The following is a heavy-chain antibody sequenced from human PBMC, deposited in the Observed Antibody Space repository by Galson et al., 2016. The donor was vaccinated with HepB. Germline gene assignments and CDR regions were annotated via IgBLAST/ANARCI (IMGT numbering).Heavy chain of an antibody. Sequence: QSGAEVKKPGASVKVSCNPSGYTFTTNGISWVRQAPGQGLEWMGWISANSGNTNYAQKFQDRVTLTTDTSTSTAYMELSSLRSDDTAVYYCARDRDYVLDYWGQGTLITVSS. V-gene: IGHV1-18*01. J-gene: IGHJ4*02. CDR2: ISANSGNT. CDR3: ARDRDYVLDY. CDR1: GYTFTTNG. D-gene: IGHD4-17*01.